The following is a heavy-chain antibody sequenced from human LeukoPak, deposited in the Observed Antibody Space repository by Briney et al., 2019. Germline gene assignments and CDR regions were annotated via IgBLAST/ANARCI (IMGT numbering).Heavy chain of an antibody. J-gene: IGHJ3*02. Sequence: SETLSPTCTVSGGSISSYYWSWIRQPPGKGLEWIGYIYYSGSTNYNPSLKSRVTISVDTSKNQFSLKLSSVTAADTAVYYCAREYCSGGSCWGGAFDIRGQGTMVTVSS. CDR3: AREYCSGGSCWGGAFDI. CDR1: GGSISSYY. CDR2: IYYSGST. D-gene: IGHD2-15*01. V-gene: IGHV4-59*01.